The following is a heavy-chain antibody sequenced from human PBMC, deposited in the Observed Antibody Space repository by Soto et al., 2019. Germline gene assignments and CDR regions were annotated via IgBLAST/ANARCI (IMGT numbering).Heavy chain of an antibody. J-gene: IGHJ5*02. V-gene: IGHV4-34*01. D-gene: IGHD3-3*01. CDR3: ATRITVFGLLIPPFDP. CDR2: INHSGST. Sequence: SETLSLTCAVYGGSFSGYYWSWIRQPPGKGLEWIGEINHSGSTNYNPSLKSRVTISVDTSKNQFSLRLSSVTAADTAIYYCATRITVFGLLIPPFDPWGQGTQVTVSS. CDR1: GGSFSGYY.